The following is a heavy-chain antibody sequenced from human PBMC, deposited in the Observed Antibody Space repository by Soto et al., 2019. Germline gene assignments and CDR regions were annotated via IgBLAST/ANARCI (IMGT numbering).Heavy chain of an antibody. CDR2: ISYDGSNK. CDR3: AKDYDILTGTVDY. D-gene: IGHD3-9*01. Sequence: VQLVESGGGVVQPGRSLRLSCAASGFTFSSYGMHWVRQAPGKGLEWVAVISYDGSNKYYADSVKGRFTISRDNSKNTLYLQMNSLRAEDTAVYYCAKDYDILTGTVDYWGQGTLVTVSS. V-gene: IGHV3-30*18. J-gene: IGHJ4*02. CDR1: GFTFSSYG.